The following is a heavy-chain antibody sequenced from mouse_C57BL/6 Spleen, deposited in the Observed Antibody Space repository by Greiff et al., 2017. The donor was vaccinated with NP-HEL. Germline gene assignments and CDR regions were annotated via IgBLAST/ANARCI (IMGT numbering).Heavy chain of an antibody. CDR1: GYTFTDYN. D-gene: IGHD2-1*01. CDR3: AKAYGNYGRNAMDY. V-gene: IGHV1-22*01. J-gene: IGHJ4*01. CDR2: INPNNGGT. Sequence: EVQLQQSGPELVKPGASVKMSCKASGYTFTDYNMHWVKQSHGKSLEWIGYINPNNGGTSYNQKFKGKATLTVNKSSSTAYMELRSLTSEESAVYYCAKAYGNYGRNAMDYWGQGTSVTASS.